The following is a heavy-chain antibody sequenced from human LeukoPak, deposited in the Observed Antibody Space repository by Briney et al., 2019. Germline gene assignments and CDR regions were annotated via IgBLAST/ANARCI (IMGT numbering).Heavy chain of an antibody. CDR2: ISYHGSDQ. Sequence: GGSLRLSCAASGFTFSHYGMHWVRQAPGKGLEWVAFISYHGSDQYYGDSVKGRFTISRDNSKNRLYLQMNSLGAEDTAVFYCARAPDTSRRSYYYYLDVWGKGTAVTVS. CDR3: ARAPDTSRRSYYYYLDV. CDR1: GFTFSHYG. V-gene: IGHV3-30*13. D-gene: IGHD5-18*01. J-gene: IGHJ6*03.